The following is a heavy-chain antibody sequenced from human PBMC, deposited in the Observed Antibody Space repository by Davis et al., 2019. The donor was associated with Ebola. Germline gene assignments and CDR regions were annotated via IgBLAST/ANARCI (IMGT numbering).Heavy chain of an antibody. D-gene: IGHD1-20*01. V-gene: IGHV3-30-3*01. Sequence: GESLKISCAASGFTFSSSAMHWVRQAPGKGPEWVALVSFDSVDKHYGDSVKGRFTISRDNAKNSLYLQMNSLRAEDTALYYCAKDIRYNWNSFDDWGQGTLVTVSS. J-gene: IGHJ4*02. CDR2: VSFDSVDK. CDR3: AKDIRYNWNSFDD. CDR1: GFTFSSSA.